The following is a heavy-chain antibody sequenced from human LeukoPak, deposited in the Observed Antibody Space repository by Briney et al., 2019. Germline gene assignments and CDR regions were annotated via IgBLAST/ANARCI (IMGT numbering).Heavy chain of an antibody. D-gene: IGHD3-10*01. CDR1: RFTFDDYG. J-gene: IGHJ4*02. V-gene: IGHV3-20*04. Sequence: GGSLRLSCAASRFTFDDYGMSWVRQVAGQGLEWVSGIDWNGASTGYADSVKGRFTISSDNAKKSLYLQMNSLRAEDTALYYCARGSTMVSDYWGQGTLVTVSS. CDR2: IDWNGAST. CDR3: ARGSTMVSDY.